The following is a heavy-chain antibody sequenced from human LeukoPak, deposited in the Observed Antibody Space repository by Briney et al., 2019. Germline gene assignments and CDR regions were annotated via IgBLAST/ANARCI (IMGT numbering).Heavy chain of an antibody. J-gene: IGHJ4*02. D-gene: IGHD1-26*01. CDR1: GLTFSSHA. CDR2: ITGSGGST. Sequence: GGSLRLSCVASGLTFSSHAMTWVRQTPGKGLEWVSGITGSGGSTYHAESVKGRFTISRDNSKSTLYLRMNNLRAEDTAVYYCASRPASETYFAVFDYWGQGTLVTVSS. V-gene: IGHV3-23*01. CDR3: ASRPASETYFAVFDY.